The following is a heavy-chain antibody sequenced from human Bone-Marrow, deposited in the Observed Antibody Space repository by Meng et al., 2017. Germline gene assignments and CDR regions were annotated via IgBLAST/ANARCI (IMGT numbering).Heavy chain of an antibody. CDR3: ARVDTVRGVWMPPFDY. CDR1: GYTFTGYY. Sequence: ASVKVSCKASGYTFTGYYMHWVRQAPGQGLEWMGWINPNSGGTNYAQKFQGRVTMTRDTSISTAYMELSRLRSDDTAVYYCARVDTVRGVWMPPFDYWGQGTLGTVSS. CDR2: INPNSGGT. D-gene: IGHD3-10*01. V-gene: IGHV1-2*02. J-gene: IGHJ4*02.